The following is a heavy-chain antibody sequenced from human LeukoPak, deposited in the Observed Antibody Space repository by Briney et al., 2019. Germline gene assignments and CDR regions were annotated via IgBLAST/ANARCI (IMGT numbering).Heavy chain of an antibody. CDR2: ISYDGSNK. Sequence: GRSLRPSCAASGFTFSSYAMHWVRQAPGKGLEWVAVISYDGSNKYYADSVKGRFTISRDNSKNTLYLQMNSLRAEDTAVYYCARGFGHPGGYSYQDYWGQGTLVTVSS. CDR1: GFTFSSYA. D-gene: IGHD5-18*01. J-gene: IGHJ4*02. CDR3: ARGFGHPGGYSYQDY. V-gene: IGHV3-30*04.